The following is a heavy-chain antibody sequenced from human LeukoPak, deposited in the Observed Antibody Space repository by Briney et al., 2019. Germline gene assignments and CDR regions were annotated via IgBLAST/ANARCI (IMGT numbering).Heavy chain of an antibody. D-gene: IGHD1-26*01. Sequence: GGSLRLSCAASGFTFSSYSMNWVRQAPGKGLEWVSSVSESGDGTYYADSVMGRFIISRDNSRKTFHLQMDSLRADDTAIYYCAKGKVNHLGALDFWGQGTLVTVSS. V-gene: IGHV3-23*01. CDR3: AKGKVNHLGALDF. J-gene: IGHJ4*02. CDR1: GFTFSSYS. CDR2: VSESGDGT.